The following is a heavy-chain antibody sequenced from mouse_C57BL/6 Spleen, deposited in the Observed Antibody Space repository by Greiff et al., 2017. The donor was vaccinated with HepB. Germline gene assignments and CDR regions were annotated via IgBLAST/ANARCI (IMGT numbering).Heavy chain of an antibody. CDR1: GFTFSSYA. CDR2: ISDGGSYT. J-gene: IGHJ4*01. CDR3: ARDGETAQATDAMDY. Sequence: EVKLMESGGGLVKPGGSLKLSCAASGFTFSSYAMSWVRQTPEKRLEWVATISDGGSYTYYPDNVKGRFTISRDNAKNNLYLQMSHLKSEDTAMYYCARDGETAQATDAMDYWGQGTSVTVSS. V-gene: IGHV5-4*01. D-gene: IGHD3-2*02.